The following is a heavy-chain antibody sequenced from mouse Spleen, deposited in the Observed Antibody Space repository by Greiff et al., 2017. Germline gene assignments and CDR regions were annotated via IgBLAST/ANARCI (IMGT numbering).Heavy chain of an antibody. D-gene: IGHD2-1*01. J-gene: IGHJ3*01. CDR2: INSNGGST. CDR3: ARHDGNAWFAY. V-gene: IGHV5-6-2*01. Sequence: DVQLVESGGGLVKRGGSLKLSCAASGFTFSSYYMSWVRQTPEKRLELVAAINSNGGSTYYPDTVKGRFTISRDNAKNTPYLQMSSLKSEDTALYYCARHDGNAWFAYWGQGTLVTVSA. CDR1: GFTFSSYY.